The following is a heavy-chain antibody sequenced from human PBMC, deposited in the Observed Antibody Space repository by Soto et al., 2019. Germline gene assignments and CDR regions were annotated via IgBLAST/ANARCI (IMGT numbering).Heavy chain of an antibody. CDR2: ISRDGSAT. D-gene: IGHD6-13*01. CDR3: AKDQGIGASNGIY. Sequence: VQLVESGGGVVQPGTSLRLSCAASGFTFSNYGMNWVRQAPGTGLEWVAAISRDGSATYYADSVKGRLTISRDNSKNTLYLQMHSLRAEETAVYYCAKDQGIGASNGIYWGQGTMVTVSS. J-gene: IGHJ3*01. V-gene: IGHV3-30*18. CDR1: GFTFSNYG.